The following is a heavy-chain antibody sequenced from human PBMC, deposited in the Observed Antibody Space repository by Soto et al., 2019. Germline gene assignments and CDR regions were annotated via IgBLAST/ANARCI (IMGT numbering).Heavy chain of an antibody. CDR3: ARVVGAGCYGMEV. J-gene: IGHJ6*02. CDR2: ISAYNGNT. CDR1: GYTFTSYG. D-gene: IGHD1-26*01. Sequence: QVQLVQTGAEVKKPGASVKVSCKSSGYTFTSYGISWVRQAPGQGLEWMGCISAYNGNTNYAQKHQGRVTVTTDTSTSTAYEELRSLRSDDTAVYYCARVVGAGCYGMEVWGQGTPVTVSS. V-gene: IGHV1-18*01.